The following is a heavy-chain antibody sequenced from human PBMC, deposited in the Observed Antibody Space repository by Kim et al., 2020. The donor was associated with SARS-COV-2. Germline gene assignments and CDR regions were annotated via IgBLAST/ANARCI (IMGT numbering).Heavy chain of an antibody. D-gene: IGHD1-7*01. Sequence: GGSLRLSCAASGFTFSSYAMHWVRQAPGKGLEWVAVISYDGSNKYYADSVKGRFTISRDNSKNTLYLQMNSLRAEDTAVYYCARENWNYSEGAFDPWGQGTLVTVSS. V-gene: IGHV3-30-3*01. CDR2: ISYDGSNK. J-gene: IGHJ5*02. CDR3: ARENWNYSEGAFDP. CDR1: GFTFSSYA.